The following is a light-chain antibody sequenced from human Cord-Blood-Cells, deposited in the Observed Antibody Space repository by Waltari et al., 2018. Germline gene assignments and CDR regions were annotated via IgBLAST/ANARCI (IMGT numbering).Light chain of an antibody. Sequence: QSALTQPASVSGSPGQSITISCTGTSSDVGSYNLVSWYQQPPGKAPKLMIYEGSKPPSGVSNRFSGSKSGNTASLTISGLQAEDEADYYCCSYAGSSTYVVFGGGTKLTVL. CDR3: CSYAGSSTYVV. CDR1: SSDVGSYNL. CDR2: EGS. J-gene: IGLJ2*01. V-gene: IGLV2-23*01.